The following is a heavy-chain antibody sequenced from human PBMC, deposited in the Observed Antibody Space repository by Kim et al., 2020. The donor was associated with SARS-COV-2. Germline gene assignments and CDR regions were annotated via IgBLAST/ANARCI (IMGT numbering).Heavy chain of an antibody. Sequence: SETLSLTCAVYGGSFSGYYWSWIRQPPGKGLEWIGEINHSGSTNYNPSLKSRVTISVDTSKNQFSLKLSSVTAADTAVYYCARGPYYYGSGSYRKYNWFDPWGQGTLVTVSS. CDR1: GGSFSGYY. V-gene: IGHV4-34*01. CDR3: ARGPYYYGSGSYRKYNWFDP. CDR2: INHSGST. J-gene: IGHJ5*02. D-gene: IGHD3-10*01.